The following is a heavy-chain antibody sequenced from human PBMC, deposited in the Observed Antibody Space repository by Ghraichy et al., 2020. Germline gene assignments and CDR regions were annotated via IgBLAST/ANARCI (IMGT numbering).Heavy chain of an antibody. V-gene: IGHV4-34*01. CDR2: INHSGST. D-gene: IGHD6-19*01. Sequence: SETLSLTCAVYGGSFSGYYWSWIRQPPGKGLEWIGEINHSGSTNYNPSLKSRVTISVDTSKNQFSLKLSSVTAADTAVYYCARVPVDSSGWYFYYYMDVWGKGTTVTVSS. J-gene: IGHJ6*03. CDR3: ARVPVDSSGWYFYYYMDV. CDR1: GGSFSGYY.